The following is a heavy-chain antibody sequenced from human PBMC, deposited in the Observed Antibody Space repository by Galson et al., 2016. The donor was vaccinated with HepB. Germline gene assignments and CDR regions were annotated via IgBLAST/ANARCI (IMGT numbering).Heavy chain of an antibody. CDR3: AKDYSNYFWYFDF. J-gene: IGHJ2*01. D-gene: IGHD4-11*01. Sequence: SLRLSCAASGFTFSSYVMSLVRQAPGKGLEWVSVISGSGGSTYYADSVKGRFTISRDNSKNTMYLQMNSLRAEDTAVYYCAKDYSNYFWYFDFWGRGTLVTVSS. V-gene: IGHV3-23*01. CDR1: GFTFSSYV. CDR2: ISGSGGST.